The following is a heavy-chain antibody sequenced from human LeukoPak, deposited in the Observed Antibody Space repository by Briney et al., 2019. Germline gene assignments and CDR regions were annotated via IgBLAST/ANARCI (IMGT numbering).Heavy chain of an antibody. V-gene: IGHV3-7*03. CDR2: IKEDGSEK. D-gene: IGHD2-21*01. J-gene: IGHJ4*02. Sequence: GGSLRLSCAASGFTFSTYWMTWVRQAPGKGLEWVANIKEDGSEKNCVDSVKGRFTISRDNAKKSLYLQMNSLRAEDTAVYYCARLSAQPGGAEDSWGQGTLVTVSS. CDR3: ARLSAQPGGAEDS. CDR1: GFTFSTYW.